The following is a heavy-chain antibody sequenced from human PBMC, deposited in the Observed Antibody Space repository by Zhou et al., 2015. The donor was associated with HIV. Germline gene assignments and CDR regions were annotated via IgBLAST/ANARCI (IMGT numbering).Heavy chain of an antibody. CDR3: ARDRSLA. CDR1: GVTFSSYV. CDR2: IVPIFPST. V-gene: IGHV1-69*06. J-gene: IGHJ5*02. Sequence: QEQLVQSGAEVKKPGSSVTVSCKASGVTFSSYVINWVRQAPGQGLEWLGRIVPIFPSTNYAEKFQGRVTFTADRSTSTVYMELSSLRFEDTAVYYCARDRSLAWGQGTLVTVSP.